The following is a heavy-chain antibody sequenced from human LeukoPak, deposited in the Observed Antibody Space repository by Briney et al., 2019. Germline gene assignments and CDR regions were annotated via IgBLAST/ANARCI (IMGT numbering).Heavy chain of an antibody. CDR3: ARGHSDIVVVPAARPSLGLDY. Sequence: SETLSLTCAVYGGSFSGYYWSWIRQPPGKGLGWIGEINHSGSTNYNPSLKSRVTISVDTSKNQFSLKLSSVTAADTAVYYCARGHSDIVVVPAARPSLGLDYWGQGTLVTVSS. D-gene: IGHD2-2*01. J-gene: IGHJ4*02. CDR1: GGSFSGYY. V-gene: IGHV4-34*01. CDR2: INHSGST.